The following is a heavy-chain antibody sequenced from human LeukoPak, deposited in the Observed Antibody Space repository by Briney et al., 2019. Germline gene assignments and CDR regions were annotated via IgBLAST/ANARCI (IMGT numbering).Heavy chain of an antibody. V-gene: IGHV1-18*01. Sequence: ASVKVSCKASGYTFTSYGISWVRQARGQGLEGMGWISAYNGNTNYAQKLQGRVTMTTDTSTSTAYMELRSLRSDDTAVYYCARGGYDSSGYYYDISYYFDYWGQGTLVTVSS. CDR2: ISAYNGNT. CDR1: GYTFTSYG. J-gene: IGHJ4*02. D-gene: IGHD3-22*01. CDR3: ARGGYDSSGYYYDISYYFDY.